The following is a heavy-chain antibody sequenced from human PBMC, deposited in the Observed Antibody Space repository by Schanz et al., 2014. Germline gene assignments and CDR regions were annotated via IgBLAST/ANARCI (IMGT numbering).Heavy chain of an antibody. Sequence: QVQLVQSGAEVKKPGASLKVSCKASGYTLTAYYMHWVRQAPGQGLEWMGWINPDSGGTNYAQKFQGRVTMTRDMSINTAYMELRSLRSDDTAVYYCARGSPPYCTSTSCYLEPWGQGTLVTVSS. CDR3: ARGSPPYCTSTSCYLEP. D-gene: IGHD2-2*01. J-gene: IGHJ5*02. V-gene: IGHV1-2*02. CDR2: INPDSGGT. CDR1: GYTLTAYY.